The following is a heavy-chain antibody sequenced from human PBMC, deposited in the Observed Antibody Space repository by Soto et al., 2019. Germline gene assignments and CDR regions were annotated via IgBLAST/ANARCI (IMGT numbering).Heavy chain of an antibody. J-gene: IGHJ4*02. CDR1: GGSISTGGNY. Sequence: PSETLSLTCTVSGGSISTGGNYWTWIRQLPGKGLEWIGYVYYSGSTYYNPCLESRVTISVDTSNNQFSLKLSSVTAADTAVYYCARDRGGDFDYCGQGTLVTVSS. CDR3: ARDRGGDFDY. V-gene: IGHV4-31*03. D-gene: IGHD3-16*01. CDR2: VYYSGST.